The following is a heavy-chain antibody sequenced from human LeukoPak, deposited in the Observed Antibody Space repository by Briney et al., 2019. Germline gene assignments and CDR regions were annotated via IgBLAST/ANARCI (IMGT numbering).Heavy chain of an antibody. CDR1: GYTFTGYY. Sequence: ASVKVSCKASGYTFTGYYMHWVRQAPGQGLEWMGWINPNSGGTNYAQKFQGRVTMTRDTSISTAYMELSRPRSDDTAVYYCARAEMWEYYFDYWGQGTLVTVSS. J-gene: IGHJ4*02. D-gene: IGHD1-26*01. CDR3: ARAEMWEYYFDY. CDR2: INPNSGGT. V-gene: IGHV1-2*02.